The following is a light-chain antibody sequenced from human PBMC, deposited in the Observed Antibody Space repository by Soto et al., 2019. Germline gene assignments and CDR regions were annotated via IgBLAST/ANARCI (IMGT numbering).Light chain of an antibody. CDR2: GNS. CDR1: SSNIGASYA. V-gene: IGLV1-40*01. J-gene: IGLJ3*02. Sequence: QSVLTQPPSVSGAPGQRVTISCTGSSSNIGASYAVHWYQQLPGTAPKLLIYGNSNRPSGVPDRFSGSKSGTSASLAITGLRAEDEADYYCQSYDSSLSGSVFGGGTKVTVL. CDR3: QSYDSSLSGSV.